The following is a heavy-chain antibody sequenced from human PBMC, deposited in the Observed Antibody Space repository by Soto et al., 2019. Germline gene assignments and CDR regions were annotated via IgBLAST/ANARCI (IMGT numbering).Heavy chain of an antibody. Sequence: PGGSLRLSCAASGFTFSSYSMNWVRQAPGKGLEWVSYISSSSSTIYYADSVKGRFTISRDNAKNSLYLQMNSLRDEDTAVYYCARDQDVVVPAAKALDFDYWGQGTLVTVSS. CDR2: ISSSSSTI. CDR1: GFTFSSYS. V-gene: IGHV3-48*02. J-gene: IGHJ4*02. D-gene: IGHD2-2*01. CDR3: ARDQDVVVPAAKALDFDY.